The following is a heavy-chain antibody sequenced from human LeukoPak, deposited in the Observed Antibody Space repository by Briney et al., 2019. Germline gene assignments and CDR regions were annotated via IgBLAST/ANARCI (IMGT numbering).Heavy chain of an antibody. J-gene: IGHJ3*02. Sequence: SETLSLTCAVYGGSFSGYYWSWIRQPPGKVLEWIGEINHSGSTNYNPSLKSRVTISVDTSKNQFSLKLSSVTAADTAVYYCASYGDYRAFDIWGQGTMVTVSS. V-gene: IGHV4-34*01. D-gene: IGHD4-17*01. CDR1: GGSFSGYY. CDR3: ASYGDYRAFDI. CDR2: INHSGST.